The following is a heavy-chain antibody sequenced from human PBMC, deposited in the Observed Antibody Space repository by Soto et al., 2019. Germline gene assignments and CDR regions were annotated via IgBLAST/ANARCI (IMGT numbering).Heavy chain of an antibody. CDR1: GYTFTSYA. Sequence: ASVKVSCKASGYTFTSYAIHWERQAPGQRLEWMGWINAGNGNTKYSQKFQGRVTITRDTSASTAYMELSSLRSEDTAVYYCARDLWMKYCSGGSCSNNWFDPWGEGTLVTVCS. V-gene: IGHV1-3*01. CDR3: ARDLWMKYCSGGSCSNNWFDP. CDR2: INAGNGNT. D-gene: IGHD2-15*01. J-gene: IGHJ5*02.